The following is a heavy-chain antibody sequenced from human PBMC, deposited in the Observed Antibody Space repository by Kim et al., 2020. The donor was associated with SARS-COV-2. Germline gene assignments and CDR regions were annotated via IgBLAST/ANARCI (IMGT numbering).Heavy chain of an antibody. J-gene: IGHJ3*02. D-gene: IGHD2-2*01. CDR3: ARVGLLIPPTHAFDI. CDR1: GFTFSSHA. Sequence: GGSLRLSCETSGFTFSSHAMVWCRQAPGKGLQWVSLISGGAESTYYADSVKGRFTISRDNSKDTVYLQMSSLRAEDTAKYYCARVGLLIPPTHAFDIWG. V-gene: IGHV3-23*01. CDR2: ISGGAEST.